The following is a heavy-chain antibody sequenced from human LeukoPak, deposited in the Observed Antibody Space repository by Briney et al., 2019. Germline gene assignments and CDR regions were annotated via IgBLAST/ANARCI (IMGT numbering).Heavy chain of an antibody. J-gene: IGHJ4*02. D-gene: IGHD3-10*01. CDR2: ISYDGSNK. V-gene: IGHV3-30*18. Sequence: GGSLRLSCAASGFTFSSYGMHRVRQAPGKGLEWVAVISYDGSNKYYADSVKGRFTISRDNSKNTLYLQMNSLRAEDTAVYYCAKDHLTMVRGVIHYFDYWGQGTLVTVSS. CDR1: GFTFSSYG. CDR3: AKDHLTMVRGVIHYFDY.